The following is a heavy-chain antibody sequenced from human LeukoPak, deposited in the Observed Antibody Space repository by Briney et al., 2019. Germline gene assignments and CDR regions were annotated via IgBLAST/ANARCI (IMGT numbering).Heavy chain of an antibody. J-gene: IGHJ4*02. D-gene: IGHD2-2*01. CDR3: ARAPYCSSTSCYWASDY. Sequence: PGGSLRLSCAASGFTFSSYAMHWVRQAPGKGLEWVAVISYDGSNKYYADSVKGRFTISRDNSKNTLYLQMNSLRAEDTAVYYCARAPYCSSTSCYWASDYWGQGTLVTVSS. V-gene: IGHV3-30-3*01. CDR2: ISYDGSNK. CDR1: GFTFSSYA.